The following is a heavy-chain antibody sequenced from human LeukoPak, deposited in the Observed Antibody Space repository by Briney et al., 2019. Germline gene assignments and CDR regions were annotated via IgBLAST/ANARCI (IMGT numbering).Heavy chain of an antibody. J-gene: IGHJ5*02. CDR3: ARLDIVVVPAFDP. V-gene: IGHV4-59*05. D-gene: IGHD2-2*01. Sequence: PSETLSLTCTVSGASVRTYYWSWIRQPPGKGLEWIGSIYYSGSTYYNPSLKSRVTISVDTSKNQFSLKLSSVTAADTAVYYCARLDIVVVPAFDPWGQGTLVTVSS. CDR1: GASVRTYY. CDR2: IYYSGST.